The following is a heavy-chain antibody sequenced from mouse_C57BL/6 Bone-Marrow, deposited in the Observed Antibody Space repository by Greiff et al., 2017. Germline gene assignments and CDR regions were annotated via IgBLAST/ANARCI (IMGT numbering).Heavy chain of an antibody. CDR3: ARREYYNSSSRFAY. D-gene: IGHD1-1*01. Sequence: QVQLQQPGAELVRPGSSVKLSCKASGYTFTSYWMHWVKQRPIQGLEWIGNIDPSDSETHYNQKFKDKATLTVDKSSSTAYMQLSSLTSEDSAVFYHARREYYNSSSRFAYWGKGILVTVP. V-gene: IGHV1-52*01. CDR2: IDPSDSET. CDR1: GYTFTSYW. J-gene: IGHJ3*01.